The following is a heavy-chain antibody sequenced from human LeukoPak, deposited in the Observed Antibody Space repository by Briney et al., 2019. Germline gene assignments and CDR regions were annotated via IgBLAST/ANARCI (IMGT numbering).Heavy chain of an antibody. J-gene: IGHJ6*02. D-gene: IGHD6-6*01. Sequence: GGSLRLSCAASGFTFSSYAMSWVRQAPGKGLEWVSAISGSGGSTYYADSVEGRFTISRDNSKNTLYLQMNSLRAEDTAVYYCAKVLAARYYYYYGMDVWGQGTTVTVSS. V-gene: IGHV3-23*01. CDR3: AKVLAARYYYYYGMDV. CDR1: GFTFSSYA. CDR2: ISGSGGST.